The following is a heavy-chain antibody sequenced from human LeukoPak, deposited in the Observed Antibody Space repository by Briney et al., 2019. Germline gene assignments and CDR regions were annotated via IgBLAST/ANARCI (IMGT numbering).Heavy chain of an antibody. CDR2: ISSSSSYI. V-gene: IGHV3-21*01. CDR1: GFTFSSYS. D-gene: IGHD5-18*01. J-gene: IGHJ4*02. Sequence: PGGSLRLSCAASGFTFSSYSMNWVRQAPGKGLEWVSSISSSSSYIYYADSVKGRFTISRDNAKNSLYLQMNSLRAEDTAVYYCARAHYVDTAMVTDRPFDYWGQGTLVTVSS. CDR3: ARAHYVDTAMVTDRPFDY.